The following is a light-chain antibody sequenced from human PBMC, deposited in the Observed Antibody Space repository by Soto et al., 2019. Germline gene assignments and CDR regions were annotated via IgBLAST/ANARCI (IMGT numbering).Light chain of an antibody. V-gene: IGKV3-20*01. CDR3: QQYGISPPWT. CDR2: GAS. CDR1: QSVSRSY. J-gene: IGKJ1*01. Sequence: EIVLTQSPGTLSLSPGERATLSCRASQSVSRSYLAWYQQKPGQAPRLLIYGASSRATGIPDRFSGSGSGTDFTLTISRLEPEDFAVYYCQQYGISPPWTFGQGTKVEIK.